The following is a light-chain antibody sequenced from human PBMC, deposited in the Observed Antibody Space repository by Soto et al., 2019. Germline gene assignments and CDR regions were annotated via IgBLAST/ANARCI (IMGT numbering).Light chain of an antibody. CDR3: QQYDRSPWT. V-gene: IGKV3-20*01. CDR1: QSVSSSY. CDR2: GTS. J-gene: IGKJ1*01. Sequence: EIVLTQSPGTLSLSPGERATLSSRASQSVSSSYLAWYQQKPGQAPRLLIYGTSKRATGIPDRFSGSGSGTDFTLTISRLEPEDFAVYYCQQYDRSPWTFGQGTKVEI.